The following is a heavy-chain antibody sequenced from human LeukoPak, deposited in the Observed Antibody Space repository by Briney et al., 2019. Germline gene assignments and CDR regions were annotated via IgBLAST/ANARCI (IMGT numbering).Heavy chain of an antibody. V-gene: IGHV4-4*07. CDR1: GGAIRSHY. CDR2: TYSSGYT. J-gene: IGHJ4*02. Sequence: SSETLSLTCTVSGGAIRSHYWNWIRQPAGKGLEWIGRTYSSGYTNDNPFLKSRITMSVDMSKNQFSLRLNSVTAADTAVYYCARGEHSVDSWGQGMLVTVSS. CDR3: ARGEHSVDS. D-gene: IGHD1/OR15-1a*01.